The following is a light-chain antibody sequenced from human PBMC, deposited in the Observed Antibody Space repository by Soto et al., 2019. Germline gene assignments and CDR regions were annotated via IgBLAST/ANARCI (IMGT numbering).Light chain of an antibody. CDR3: QQYNSCPRT. Sequence: EIVMTQSPATLSVSPWERATLSCRASQSVSSNLAWYQQKPGQAPRLLIYGASTRATGIPARFSGSGSGTEFTLTISSLQAEDFACYYCQQYNSCPRTFGQGTKLEIK. CDR1: QSVSSN. CDR2: GAS. V-gene: IGKV3-15*01. J-gene: IGKJ2*01.